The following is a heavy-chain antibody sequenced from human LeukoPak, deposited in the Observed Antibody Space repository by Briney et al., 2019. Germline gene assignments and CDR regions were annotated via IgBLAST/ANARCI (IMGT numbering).Heavy chain of an antibody. D-gene: IGHD2-15*01. CDR2: IYSGGST. CDR1: GFTVSSNY. Sequence: PGGSLRLSCAASGFTVSSNYMSWVRQAPGKGLEWVSVIYSGGSTYYADSVKGRFTISRDNSKNTLYLQVNSLRAEDTAVYYCTQLLLRGPTAWGQGTLVTVSS. V-gene: IGHV3-53*01. J-gene: IGHJ4*02. CDR3: TQLLLRGPTA.